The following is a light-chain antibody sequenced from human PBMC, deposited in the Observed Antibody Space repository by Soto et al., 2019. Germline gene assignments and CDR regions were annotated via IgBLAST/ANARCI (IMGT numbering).Light chain of an antibody. CDR3: SSYTGSTNYV. J-gene: IGLJ1*01. CDR2: QVT. V-gene: IGLV2-14*01. Sequence: QSVLTQPASVFGSPGQSITISCTGTSSDVGIYNYVSWYQQHPGKAPKLMIYQVTNRPSGVSNRFSGSKSGNTASLTISGLQPEDEADYYCSSYTGSTNYVFGTGTKVTVL. CDR1: SSDVGIYNY.